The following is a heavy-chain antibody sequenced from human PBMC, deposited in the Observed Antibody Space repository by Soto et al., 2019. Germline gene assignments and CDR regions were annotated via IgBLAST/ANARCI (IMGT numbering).Heavy chain of an antibody. V-gene: IGHV3-23*01. J-gene: IGHJ4*02. CDR1: GFIFSNYA. CDR2: ISGSSSGT. CDR3: AKGGWWESSLHD. Sequence: PGGSLRLSCAGSGFIFSNYAMNWVRQAPGKGLEWVSAISGSSSGTYYADSVKGRFTISRDNSKNTLYLQMNSLRADDTAVYYCAKGGWWESSLHDWGQGTLVTVSS. D-gene: IGHD1-26*01.